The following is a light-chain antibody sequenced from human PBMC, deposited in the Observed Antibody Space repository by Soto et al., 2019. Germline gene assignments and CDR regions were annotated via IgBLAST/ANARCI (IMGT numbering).Light chain of an antibody. CDR3: QQYGSSRT. CDR2: DAS. J-gene: IGKJ1*01. Sequence: EIVLTQSPGTLSLSPGERVTLSCRASQSITSNYLAWYKQKPGQAPRLLIYDASTRAAGIPDRFSGSGSGTDFTLTIKRLEPEDFAVYYCQQYGSSRTFGQGTKVDIK. CDR1: QSITSNY. V-gene: IGKV3-20*01.